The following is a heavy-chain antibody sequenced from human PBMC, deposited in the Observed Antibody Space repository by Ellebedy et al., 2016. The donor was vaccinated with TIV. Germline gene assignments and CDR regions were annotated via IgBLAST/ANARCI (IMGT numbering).Heavy chain of an antibody. CDR2: IRKDGGEK. V-gene: IGHV3-7*02. D-gene: IGHD6-13*01. Sequence: GGSLRLXXAASGFTFSNSWMSWVRQAPGKGLEWVANIRKDGGEKYYVDSVKGRFTISRDNSKNTLYLQMNSLRAEDTAVYYCARGYGRGSFTAAAAKFDYWGQGTQVTVSS. J-gene: IGHJ4*02. CDR1: GFTFSNSW. CDR3: ARGYGRGSFTAAAAKFDY.